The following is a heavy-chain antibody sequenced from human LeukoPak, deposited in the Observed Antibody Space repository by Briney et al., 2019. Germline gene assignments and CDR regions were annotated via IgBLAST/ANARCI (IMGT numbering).Heavy chain of an antibody. CDR2: ISGNGGGT. V-gene: IGHV3-64*01. CDR3: ARVSSSGWYAFDI. D-gene: IGHD6-19*01. J-gene: IGHJ3*02. Sequence: PGRSLRLSCAASGLTFSRHAMYWVRQAPGKGLEYFSGISGNGGGTSYANSLKGRFTISRDNSKKTLYLQMGSLRAEDMAVYYCARVSSSGWYAFDIWGQGTMVTVSS. CDR1: GLTFSRHA.